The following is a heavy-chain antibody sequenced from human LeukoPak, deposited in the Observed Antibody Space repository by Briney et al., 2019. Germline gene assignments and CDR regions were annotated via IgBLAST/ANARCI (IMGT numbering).Heavy chain of an antibody. CDR1: GGSISSYY. CDR2: IYTSGST. V-gene: IGHV4-4*07. Sequence: SETLSLTCTVSGGSISSYYWSWIRQPAGKGLEWIGRIYTSGSTNYNPSLKSRVTMSVDTSKSQFSLKLSSVTAADTAVYYCARARGDYVISAAFDIWGQGTMVTVSS. J-gene: IGHJ3*02. D-gene: IGHD4-17*01. CDR3: ARARGDYVISAAFDI.